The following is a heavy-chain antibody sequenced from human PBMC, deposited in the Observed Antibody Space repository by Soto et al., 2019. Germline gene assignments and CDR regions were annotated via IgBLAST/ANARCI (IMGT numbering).Heavy chain of an antibody. CDR2: ISSSGSSI. Sequence: PGGSLRLSCAASGFTFSSYEMNWVRQAPGKGLEWVSYISSSGSSIYYADSVKGRFTISRDNAKNSVYLQMNSLRAEDTDVYYCARDNLAFDIWGQGTMVTVSS. CDR1: GFTFSSYE. J-gene: IGHJ3*02. CDR3: ARDNLAFDI. V-gene: IGHV3-48*03.